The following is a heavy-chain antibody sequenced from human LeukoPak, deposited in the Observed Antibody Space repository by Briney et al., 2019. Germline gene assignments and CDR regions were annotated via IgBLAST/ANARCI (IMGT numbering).Heavy chain of an antibody. CDR2: ISYDGSNK. D-gene: IGHD4-23*01. V-gene: IGHV3-30*07. CDR1: GFTFSSYA. J-gene: IGHJ4*02. CDR3: AKEGYGGNSLGVLDY. Sequence: PGRSLRLSCAASGFTFSSYAMHWVRQAPGRGLEWVAVISYDGSNKYYADSVEGRFTISGDNSKNTLYLQMNSLRAEDTAVYYCAKEGYGGNSLGVLDYWGQGTLVTVSS.